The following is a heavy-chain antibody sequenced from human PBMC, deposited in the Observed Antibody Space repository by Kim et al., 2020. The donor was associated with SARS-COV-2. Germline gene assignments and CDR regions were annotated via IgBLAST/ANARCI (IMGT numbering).Heavy chain of an antibody. Sequence: ASVKVSCKASGYTFTGYYMHWVRQAPGQGLEWMGRINPNSGGTNYAQKFQGRVTMTRDTSISTAYMELSRLRSDDTAVYYCARMVYYDFWSGSLRRSHLPFDPWGQGTLVTVSS. D-gene: IGHD3-3*01. CDR1: GYTFTGYY. CDR2: INPNSGGT. CDR3: ARMVYYDFWSGSLRRSHLPFDP. J-gene: IGHJ5*02. V-gene: IGHV1-2*06.